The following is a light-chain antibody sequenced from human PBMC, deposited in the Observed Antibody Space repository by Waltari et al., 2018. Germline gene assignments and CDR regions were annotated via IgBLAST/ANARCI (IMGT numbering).Light chain of an antibody. V-gene: IGKV3-20*01. J-gene: IGKJ1*01. Sequence: EIVLTQSPGTLSLSPEERATLSCRASQSFSSSYLAWYQQRPGQAPRLLIYAASSRATGIPDRFSGSGSGTDFTLTISRLEPEDFAVYYCQHYGRSPRTFGQGTKVEIK. CDR2: AAS. CDR1: QSFSSSY. CDR3: QHYGRSPRT.